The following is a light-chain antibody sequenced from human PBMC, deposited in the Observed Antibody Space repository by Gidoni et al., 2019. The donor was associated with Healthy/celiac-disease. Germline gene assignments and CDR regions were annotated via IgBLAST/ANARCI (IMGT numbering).Light chain of an antibody. CDR2: AAS. Sequence: THMTQPPPARSASVGDRVTITCRASQSISSYLNWYQQKPGKAPKLLIYAASSLQSGVPSRFRASGSRTDFTLTIGSLEPEDFATYHCKQSYSTPWTFGQGTKVEIK. CDR1: QSISSY. V-gene: IGKV1-39*01. CDR3: KQSYSTPWT. J-gene: IGKJ1*01.